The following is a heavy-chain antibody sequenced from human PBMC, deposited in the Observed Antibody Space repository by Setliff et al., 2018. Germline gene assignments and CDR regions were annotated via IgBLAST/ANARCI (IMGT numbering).Heavy chain of an antibody. CDR3: ARAPGTVVVPASRSAFDI. Sequence: SVKVSCKASGGTFSNYDISWVRQAPGQGLEWMGGIIPIFGTTNYAQRFQGRVTITTDESTSTAYMELSSLRSEDTAVYYCARAPGTVVVPASRSAFDIWGQGTMVTVSS. J-gene: IGHJ3*02. CDR2: IIPIFGTT. V-gene: IGHV1-69*05. D-gene: IGHD2-2*01. CDR1: GGTFSNYD.